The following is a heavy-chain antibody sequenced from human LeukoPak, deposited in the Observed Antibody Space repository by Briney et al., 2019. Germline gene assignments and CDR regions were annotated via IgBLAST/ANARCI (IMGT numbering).Heavy chain of an antibody. D-gene: IGHD5-24*01. CDR1: GFTFSSYA. V-gene: IGHV3-21*01. J-gene: IGHJ4*02. CDR2: ISSSSSYI. Sequence: KAGGSLGLSCAASGFTFSSYAMSWVRQAPGKGLEWVSSISSSSSYIYYADSVKGRFTISRDNAKNSLYLQMNSLRAEDTAVFYCARRWLEERYYFDYWGQGTLVTVSS. CDR3: ARRWLEERYYFDY.